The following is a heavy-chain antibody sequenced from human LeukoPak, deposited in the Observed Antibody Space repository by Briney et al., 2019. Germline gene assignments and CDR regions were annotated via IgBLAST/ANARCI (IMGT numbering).Heavy chain of an antibody. Sequence: ASVKVSCKASGYTFTSYGISWVRQAPGQGLEWMGIINPSGGSTSYAQKFQGRVTMTRDTSTSTVYMELSSLRSEDTAVYYCARGNSAVAESLNYWGQGTLVTVSS. D-gene: IGHD6-19*01. J-gene: IGHJ4*02. V-gene: IGHV1-46*01. CDR2: INPSGGST. CDR1: GYTFTSYG. CDR3: ARGNSAVAESLNY.